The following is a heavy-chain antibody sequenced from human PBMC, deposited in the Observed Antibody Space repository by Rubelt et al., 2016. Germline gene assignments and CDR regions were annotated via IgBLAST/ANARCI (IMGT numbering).Heavy chain of an antibody. V-gene: IGHV4-59*01. CDR1: GGSISSYY. D-gene: IGHD1-26*01. Sequence: QVQLQESGPGLVKPSETLSLTCTVSGGSISSYYWSWIRQPPGKGLEWIGYIYYSGSTNYNPSLKSRVTIAVETSRSQFSLKLNAVTAADTAVYYCARSGGLPKYFQHWGQGTLVIVSS. CDR2: IYYSGST. J-gene: IGHJ1*01. CDR3: ARSGGLPKYFQH.